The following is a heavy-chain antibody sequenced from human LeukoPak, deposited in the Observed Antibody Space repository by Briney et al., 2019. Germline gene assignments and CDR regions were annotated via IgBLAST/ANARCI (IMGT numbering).Heavy chain of an antibody. J-gene: IGHJ4*02. Sequence: SETLSLTCAVYGGSFSGYYWSWIRQPPGKGLEWIGEINHSGSTNYNPSLKSRVTISVDTSKNQFSLKLSSVTAADTAVYYCARATTVTTLSSFDHWGQGTLVTVSS. CDR3: ARATTVTTLSSFDH. CDR1: GGSFSGYY. V-gene: IGHV4-34*01. CDR2: INHSGST. D-gene: IGHD4-17*01.